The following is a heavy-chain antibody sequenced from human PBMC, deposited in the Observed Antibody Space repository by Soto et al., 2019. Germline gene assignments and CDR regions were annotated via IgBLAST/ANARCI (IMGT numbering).Heavy chain of an antibody. Sequence: QVQLVQSGAEVKKPGASVKVSCKASGYTFTSYGISWVRQAPGQGLEWMGWISSYNGNTNYAQKLQGRVTMTTDTSTSTAYMELRSLRSDGTAVYYCSRSNYNYYDYYGMDVWGQGTTVTVSS. CDR1: GYTFTSYG. J-gene: IGHJ6*02. CDR3: SRSNYNYYDYYGMDV. V-gene: IGHV1-18*04. D-gene: IGHD4-4*01. CDR2: ISSYNGNT.